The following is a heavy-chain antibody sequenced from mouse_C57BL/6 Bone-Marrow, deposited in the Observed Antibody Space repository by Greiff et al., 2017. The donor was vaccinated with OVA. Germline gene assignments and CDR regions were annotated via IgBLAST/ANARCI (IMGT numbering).Heavy chain of an antibody. V-gene: IGHV7-3*01. Sequence: EVHLVESGGGLVQPGGSLSLSCAASGFTFTDYYMSWVRQPPGKALEWLGFIRNKANGYTTEYSASVKGRFTISRDNSQSILYLQMNALRAEDSATYYCARSLYDGYYVLAYWGQGTLVTVSA. D-gene: IGHD2-3*01. CDR1: GFTFTDYY. CDR3: ARSLYDGYYVLAY. J-gene: IGHJ3*01. CDR2: IRNKANGYTT.